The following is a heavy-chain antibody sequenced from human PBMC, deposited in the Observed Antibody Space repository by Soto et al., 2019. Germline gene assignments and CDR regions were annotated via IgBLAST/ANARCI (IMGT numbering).Heavy chain of an antibody. Sequence: SETLSLTCTVSVGSISCDGYFWTWIRQHPGKGLEWIGYIYYSGITYYNPSLKSRVTISVDTSKNQFSLKLSSVTAADTAAYYCARSIDYWGQGTLVT. CDR2: IYYSGIT. CDR1: VGSISCDGYF. J-gene: IGHJ4*02. V-gene: IGHV4-31*02. CDR3: ARSIDY.